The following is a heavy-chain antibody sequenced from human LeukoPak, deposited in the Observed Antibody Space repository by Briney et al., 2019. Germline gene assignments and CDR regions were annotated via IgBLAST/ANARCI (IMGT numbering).Heavy chain of an antibody. D-gene: IGHD6-13*01. CDR2: ISGSGGST. V-gene: IGHV3-23*01. J-gene: IGHJ4*02. CDR1: GFTFSTYA. Sequence: GRSLRLSCAASGFTFSTYAMSWVRQAPGKGLEWVSAISGSGGSTYYADSVKGRFTISRDNSKNTLYLQMNSLRAEDTAVYYCAKDTGRISSSWTGYFDYWGQGTLVTVSS. CDR3: AKDTGRISSSWTGYFDY.